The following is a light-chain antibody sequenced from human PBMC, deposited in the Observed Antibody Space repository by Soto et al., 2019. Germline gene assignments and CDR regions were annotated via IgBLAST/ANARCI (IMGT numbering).Light chain of an antibody. V-gene: IGLV2-14*01. CDR1: SSDVGGYNF. CDR3: SSYTSSSTPYVV. CDR2: EVS. J-gene: IGLJ2*01. Sequence: QSVLTQPASVSGSPGQSITISCTGTSSDVGGYNFVSWYQQHPGKAPKLVIYEVSNRPSGFSNRFSGSKSGNMASLTISGLQADDEADYYCSSYTSSSTPYVVFGGGTQLTVL.